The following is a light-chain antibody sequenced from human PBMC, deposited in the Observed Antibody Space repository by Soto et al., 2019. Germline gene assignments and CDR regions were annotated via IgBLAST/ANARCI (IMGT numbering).Light chain of an antibody. Sequence: DIQMTQSPSSLSTSVGDRVTITCRASQAIGIYLAWYQQKPGKVPKLLIYAASTLQSGAPSRFSGSGSGTDFTLTINSLQPEDVATYYCQKYSGAPPTFGQGTKVEIK. CDR3: QKYSGAPPT. V-gene: IGKV1-27*01. CDR1: QAIGIY. CDR2: AAS. J-gene: IGKJ1*01.